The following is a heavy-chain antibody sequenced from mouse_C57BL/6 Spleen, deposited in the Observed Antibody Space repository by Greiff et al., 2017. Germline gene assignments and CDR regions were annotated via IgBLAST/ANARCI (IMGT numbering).Heavy chain of an antibody. CDR2: INPSSGYT. D-gene: IGHD1-1*01. J-gene: IGHJ4*01. CDR1: GYTFTSYW. V-gene: IGHV1-7*01. CDR3: ARYGYYGSSYHYYAMDY. Sequence: QVQLQQSGAELAKPGASVKLSCKASGYTFTSYWMHWVKQRPGQGLEWIGYINPSSGYTKYNQKFKGKATLTADKSSSTAYMQLISLTSEDSAVYYCARYGYYGSSYHYYAMDYWGQGTSVTVSS.